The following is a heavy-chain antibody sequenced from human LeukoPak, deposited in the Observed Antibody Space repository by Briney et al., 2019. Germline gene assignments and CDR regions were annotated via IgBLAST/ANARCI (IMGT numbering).Heavy chain of an antibody. V-gene: IGHV1-69*13. CDR1: GGTFSSYA. Sequence: SVKLSCKASGGTFSSYAISWVRQAPGQGLEWMGGIIPIFGTANYAQTFQGRVTITADESISTSYVEVSSLRSEDTAVYYCERDWVSGSRFDYWGKGTLVTVSS. D-gene: IGHD5-12*01. J-gene: IGHJ4*02. CDR3: ERDWVSGSRFDY. CDR2: IIPIFGTA.